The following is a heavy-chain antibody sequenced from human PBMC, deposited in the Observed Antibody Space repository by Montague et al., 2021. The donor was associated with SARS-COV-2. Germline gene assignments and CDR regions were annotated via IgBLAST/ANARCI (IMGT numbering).Heavy chain of an antibody. J-gene: IGHJ4*02. CDR2: MYYSGST. CDR3: AREFDY. V-gene: IGHV4-59*13. CDR1: GGSISSYY. Sequence: SETLSLTCTVSGGSISSYYWSWIRQPPGEGLEWIGYMYYSGSTNYNPSLKSRVTLSVDTSKNQFSLKLSSVTAADTAVYYCAREFDYWGQGTLVTVSS.